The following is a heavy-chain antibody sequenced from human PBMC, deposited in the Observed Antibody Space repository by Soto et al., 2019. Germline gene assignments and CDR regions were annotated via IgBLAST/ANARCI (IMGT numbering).Heavy chain of an antibody. Sequence: PGGSLRLSCAASGFTFSSYAMSWVRQAPGKGLEWVSAISGSGGSTYYADSVKGRFTISRDNSKNTLYLQMNSLRAEDTAVYYCAEDGPSNYDFWSGYTQIDYWGQGTQVTVSS. CDR1: GFTFSSYA. J-gene: IGHJ4*02. V-gene: IGHV3-23*01. CDR3: AEDGPSNYDFWSGYTQIDY. D-gene: IGHD3-3*01. CDR2: ISGSGGST.